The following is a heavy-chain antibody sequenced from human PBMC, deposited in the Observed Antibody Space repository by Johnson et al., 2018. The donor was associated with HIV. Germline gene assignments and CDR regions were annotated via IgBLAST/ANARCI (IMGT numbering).Heavy chain of an antibody. V-gene: IGHV3-72*01. CDR2: TRNKAHSYTP. D-gene: IGHD6-13*01. CDR3: ATGASSTWSLGALDI. J-gene: IGHJ3*02. CDR1: GFTFTDHY. Sequence: VQLVESGGGVVQPGGSLRLSCAASGFTFTDHYMDWVRQAPGKGLEWVGRTRNKAHSYTPAYAASVKGRFTISRDDSKNSLYLQMNSLKSEDTAVYYCATGASSTWSLGALDIWGQGTMVTVSS.